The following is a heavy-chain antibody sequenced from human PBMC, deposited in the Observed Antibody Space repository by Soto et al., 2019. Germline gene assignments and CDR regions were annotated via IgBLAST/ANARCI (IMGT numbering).Heavy chain of an antibody. J-gene: IGHJ6*02. CDR2: IYYSGST. CDR1: GGSISSGDYY. D-gene: IGHD4-17*01. CDR3: ARERGDYGDHYYYYGMDV. Sequence: QVQLQESGPGLVKPSQTLSLTCTVSGGSISSGDYYWSWIRQPPGKGLEWIGYIYYSGSTYYNPSLKSRVTISVDTSKNQFSLKLSSVTAADTAVYYCARERGDYGDHYYYYGMDVWGQGTTVTVSS. V-gene: IGHV4-30-4*01.